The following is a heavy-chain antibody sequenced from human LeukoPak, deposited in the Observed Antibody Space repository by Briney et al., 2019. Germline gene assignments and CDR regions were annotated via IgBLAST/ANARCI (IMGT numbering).Heavy chain of an antibody. V-gene: IGHV3-23*01. CDR3: AKGGESSSWLFDY. Sequence: GGSLRLSCAASGFTFSSYAMSWVRQAPGKGLQWVSALSGSGLSAYYADSVKGRFTISRDNSKNTLYLQMNSLRAEDTAVYYCAKGGESSSWLFDYWGQGTLVPVSS. J-gene: IGHJ4*02. CDR1: GFTFSSYA. D-gene: IGHD6-13*01. CDR2: LSGSGLSA.